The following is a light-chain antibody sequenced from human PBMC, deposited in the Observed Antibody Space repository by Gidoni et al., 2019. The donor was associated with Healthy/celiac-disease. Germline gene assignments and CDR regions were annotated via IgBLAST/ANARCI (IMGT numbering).Light chain of an antibody. Sequence: EIVLTQSPGTLSLSPGERATLSCRASQSVSSSYLAWYQQKPGQAPRILIYGASSRATGIPDRFSGSGSGTDFTLTISRLEPEDFAVYYCQQYGSSITCGQGTRLEIK. CDR1: QSVSSSY. J-gene: IGKJ5*01. CDR3: QQYGSSIT. V-gene: IGKV3-20*01. CDR2: GAS.